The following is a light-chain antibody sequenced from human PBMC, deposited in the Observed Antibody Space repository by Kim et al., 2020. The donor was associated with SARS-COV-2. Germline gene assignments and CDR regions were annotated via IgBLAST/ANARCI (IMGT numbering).Light chain of an antibody. CDR2: WAS. Sequence: DIVMTQSPDSLAVSLGERATINCKSTQSVFDSSTNKNYLAWYQHKSGQPPTLLIYWASTRESGVPDRFSGSRSGTDFTLTISSLQAEDVAVYFCHQYYDSPPTFGQGTKVDIK. CDR1: QSVFDSSTNKNY. V-gene: IGKV4-1*01. J-gene: IGKJ1*01. CDR3: HQYYDSPPT.